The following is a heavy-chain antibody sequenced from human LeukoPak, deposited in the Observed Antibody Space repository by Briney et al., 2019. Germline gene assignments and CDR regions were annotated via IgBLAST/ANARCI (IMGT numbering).Heavy chain of an antibody. CDR2: IYSGGST. J-gene: IGHJ4*02. CDR1: GFTVSSNY. D-gene: IGHD3-3*01. CDR3: ARSCDFWSGYYGFDY. V-gene: IGHV3-66*02. Sequence: GGSLRLSCAASGFTVSSNYMSWVRQAPGKGLEWVSVIYSGGSTYYADSVKGRFTISRDNSKNTLYLQMNSLKAEDTAVYYCARSCDFWSGYYGFDYWGQGTLVTVSS.